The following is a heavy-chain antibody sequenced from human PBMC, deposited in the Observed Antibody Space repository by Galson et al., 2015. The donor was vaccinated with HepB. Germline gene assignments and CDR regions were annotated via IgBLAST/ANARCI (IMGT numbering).Heavy chain of an antibody. J-gene: IGHJ6*03. D-gene: IGHD4-17*01. CDR3: ARAPSFYGDYVGYYYYMDV. CDR2: ISSSGSTI. CDR1: GFTFSDYY. Sequence: SLRLSCAASGFTFSDYYMSWIRQAPGKGLEWVSYISSSGSTIYYADSVKGRFTISRDNAKNSLYLQMNSLRAEDTAVYYCARAPSFYGDYVGYYYYMDVWGKGTTVTVSS. V-gene: IGHV3-11*01.